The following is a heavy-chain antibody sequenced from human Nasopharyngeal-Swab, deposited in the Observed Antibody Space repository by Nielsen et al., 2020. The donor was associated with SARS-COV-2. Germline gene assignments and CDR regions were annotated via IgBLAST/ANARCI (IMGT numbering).Heavy chain of an antibody. V-gene: IGHV4-31*11. D-gene: IGHD3-10*01. Sequence: SETLSLTCAVSGGSISSGGYYWSWIRQHPGKGLEWIGYIYYSGSTYYNPSLKSRVTISIDTSKNQFSLKLSSVTAADTAVYYCARGLRYGSGRDVWGQGILVTVSP. CDR3: ARGLRYGSGRDV. J-gene: IGHJ4*02. CDR2: IYYSGST. CDR1: GGSISSGGYY.